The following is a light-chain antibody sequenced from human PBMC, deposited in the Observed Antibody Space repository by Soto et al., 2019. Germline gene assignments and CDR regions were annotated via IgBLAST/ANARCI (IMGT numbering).Light chain of an antibody. J-gene: IGKJ3*01. CDR2: YAS. Sequence: DIQMTQSPSSLSASVGDRVTITCLASHDIGNYLNWYQQKPGKAPKLLIYYASNLETGVSSRFSGSGSGTGFTFPIRSLQPEDIATYFCQQYENLPRFIFGPGTKVDIK. V-gene: IGKV1-33*01. CDR3: QQYENLPRFI. CDR1: HDIGNY.